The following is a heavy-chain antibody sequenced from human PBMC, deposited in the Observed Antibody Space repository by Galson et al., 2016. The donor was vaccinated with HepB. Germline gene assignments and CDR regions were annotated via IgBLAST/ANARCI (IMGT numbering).Heavy chain of an antibody. CDR3: AKEYGRFSTR. CDR2: ITGNSFST. CDR1: GFTFSDSA. J-gene: IGHJ4*02. V-gene: IGHV3-23*01. Sequence: SLRLSCAASGFTFSDSAMNWVRQAPGKGLEWVSTITGNSFSTYYADSVKGRFTISRDDSRNTLFLQMNSLRAGDTGVYYCAKEYGRFSTRWGQGTLVTVSS. D-gene: IGHD3-3*01.